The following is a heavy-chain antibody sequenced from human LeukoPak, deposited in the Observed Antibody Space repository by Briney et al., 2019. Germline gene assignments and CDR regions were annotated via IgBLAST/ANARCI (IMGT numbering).Heavy chain of an antibody. CDR1: GGSFSGYY. CDR3: ARKYSRKMDV. D-gene: IGHD6-6*01. V-gene: IGHV4-34*01. CDR2: INHSGST. J-gene: IGHJ6*02. Sequence: SETLSLTCAVYGGSFSGYYWSWIRQPPGKGLEWIGEINHSGSTNYNPSLKSRVTISVDTSKNQFSLKLSSVTAADTAVYYCARKYSRKMDVWGQGTTVTVSS.